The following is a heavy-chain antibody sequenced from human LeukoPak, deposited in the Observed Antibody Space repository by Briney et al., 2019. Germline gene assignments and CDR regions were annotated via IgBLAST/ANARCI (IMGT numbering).Heavy chain of an antibody. Sequence: SETLSLTCTVSGGSISSSSYYWGWIRQPPGKGLEWIGSIYYSGSTYYNPSLKSRVTISVDTSKNQFSLKLSSVTAADTAVYYCARDVLVWFGDLTDYWGQGTLVTVSS. D-gene: IGHD3-10*01. CDR2: IYYSGST. J-gene: IGHJ4*02. CDR3: ARDVLVWFGDLTDY. CDR1: GGSISSSSYY. V-gene: IGHV4-39*07.